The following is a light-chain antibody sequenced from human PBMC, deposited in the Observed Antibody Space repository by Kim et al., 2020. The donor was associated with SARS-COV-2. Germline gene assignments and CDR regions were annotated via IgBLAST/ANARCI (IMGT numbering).Light chain of an antibody. Sequence: DIVLTQSPGTLSLSPGERATLSCRASQSITSRYLAWYQHKPGQAPRLLIYGASTRATGIPDRISGSGSGTDFSLSISRLEPEEFAVYYCQQYGSPVTFGGGTKVDIK. CDR3: QQYGSPVT. CDR2: GAS. CDR1: QSITSRY. V-gene: IGKV3-20*01. J-gene: IGKJ4*01.